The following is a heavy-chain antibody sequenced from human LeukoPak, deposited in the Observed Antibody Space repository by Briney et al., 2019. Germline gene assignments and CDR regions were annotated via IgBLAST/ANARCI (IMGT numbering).Heavy chain of an antibody. Sequence: SETLSLTCTVSGGSISSYYWSWLRQPAGKGLEWVGRIYTSGSTNYNPSLKRRVTISVDTSKTQFSLKLSSVTAADTAVYYCARDLDYGDYAYYYYGMDVWGQGTTVTVSS. CDR3: ARDLDYGDYAYYYYGMDV. J-gene: IGHJ6*02. D-gene: IGHD4-17*01. CDR1: GGSISSYY. CDR2: IYTSGST. V-gene: IGHV4-4*07.